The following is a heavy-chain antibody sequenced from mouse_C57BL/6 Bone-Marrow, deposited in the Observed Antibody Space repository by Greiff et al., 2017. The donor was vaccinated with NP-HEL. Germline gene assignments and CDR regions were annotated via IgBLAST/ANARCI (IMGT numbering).Heavy chain of an antibody. CDR2: ISYSGST. CDR3: ARSPLWLRRNYYAMDY. D-gene: IGHD2-2*01. CDR1: GYSITSDY. J-gene: IGHJ4*01. V-gene: IGHV3-8*01. Sequence: VQLKESGPGLAKPSQTLSLTCSVTGYSITSDYWNWIRKFPGNKLEYMGYISYSGSTYYNPSLKSRISLTRDTSKNPYYLQLNSVTTEDTATYYCARSPLWLRRNYYAMDYWGQGTSVTVSS.